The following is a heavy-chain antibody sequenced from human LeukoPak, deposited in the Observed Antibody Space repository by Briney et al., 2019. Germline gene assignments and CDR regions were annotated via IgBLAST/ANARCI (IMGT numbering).Heavy chain of an antibody. CDR3: ARGTHILFDY. V-gene: IGHV3-30-3*01. CDR1: GFTFSSYA. J-gene: IGHJ4*02. D-gene: IGHD1-14*01. Sequence: GRSLRLSCAASGFTFSSYAMHWVRQAPGKGLEWVAVISYDGSNKYYADSVKGRFTISRDNSKNTLYLQMNSLRPEDTAVYYCARGTHILFDYWGQGTLVTVSS. CDR2: ISYDGSNK.